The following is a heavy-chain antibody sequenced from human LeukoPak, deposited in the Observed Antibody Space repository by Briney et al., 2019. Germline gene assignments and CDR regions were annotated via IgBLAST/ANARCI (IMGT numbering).Heavy chain of an antibody. V-gene: IGHV1-69*05. CDR1: GGTFTSYG. D-gene: IGHD2-15*01. J-gene: IGHJ4*02. Sequence: SVKVSCKASGGTFTSYGISWVRQAPGQGLEWMGGIIPIFGPANYAQKFQGRVTITTDESTSTAFMELSSLRSEDTAVYYCAASTAATISPLGYWGQGTLVTVSS. CDR3: AASTAATISPLGY. CDR2: IIPIFGPA.